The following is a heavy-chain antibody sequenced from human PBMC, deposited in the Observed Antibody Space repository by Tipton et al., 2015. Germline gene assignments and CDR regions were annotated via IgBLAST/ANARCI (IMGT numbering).Heavy chain of an antibody. CDR2: ISHSGST. CDR3: ARRFSHSSSWTFDY. V-gene: IGHV4-39*01. CDR1: GGSVNSADYY. Sequence: TLSLTCTVSGGSVNSADYYWGWIRQPPGKGLEWIGTISHSGSTYYNPSLKSRVTISVDTSKNQFSLKLSSVTAADTAVYYCARRFSHSSSWTFDYWGQGTLVTVSS. D-gene: IGHD6-13*01. J-gene: IGHJ4*02.